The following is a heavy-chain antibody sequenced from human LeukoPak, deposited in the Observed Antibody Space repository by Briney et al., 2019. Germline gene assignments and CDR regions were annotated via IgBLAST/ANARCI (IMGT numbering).Heavy chain of an antibody. CDR3: ARDYYYDFWSGYYDLYYYGMDV. V-gene: IGHV1-18*01. CDR1: GYTFTSYG. CDR2: SSAYNGNT. J-gene: IGHJ6*02. Sequence: ASVKVSCKASGYTFTSYGISWVRQAPGQGLEWMGWSSAYNGNTNYAQKLQGRVTMTTDTSTSTPYMELRSLRSDDTAVYYCARDYYYDFWSGYYDLYYYGMDVWGQGTTVTVSS. D-gene: IGHD3-3*01.